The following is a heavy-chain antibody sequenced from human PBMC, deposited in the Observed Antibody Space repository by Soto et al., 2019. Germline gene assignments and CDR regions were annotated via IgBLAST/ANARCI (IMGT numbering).Heavy chain of an antibody. CDR3: AREKRGSYSPNSNFDY. CDR2: IWYDGSNK. V-gene: IGHV3-33*01. J-gene: IGHJ4*02. CDR1: GFTFSSYG. Sequence: GGSLRLSCAASGFTFSSYGMHWVRQAPGKGLEWVAVIWYDGSNKYYADSVKGRFTISRDNSKNTLYLQMNSLRAEDTAVYYCAREKRGSYSPNSNFDYWGQGTLVTVSS. D-gene: IGHD1-26*01.